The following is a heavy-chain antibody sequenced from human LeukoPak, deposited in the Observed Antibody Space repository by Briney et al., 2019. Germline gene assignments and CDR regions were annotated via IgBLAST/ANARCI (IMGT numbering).Heavy chain of an antibody. V-gene: IGHV4-30-4*01. CDR3: ARDIPSSLYASDI. J-gene: IGHJ3*02. D-gene: IGHD2-2*02. CDR1: GGSIRSADCY. CDR2: IYYSGST. Sequence: SETLSLTCTVSGGSIRSADCYWSWIRQPPGKGLEWIGYIYYSGSTYYNPSLKSRVTISLDTSKNQFSLELSSVTAADTAVYYCARDIPSSLYASDIWGQGTMVTVSS.